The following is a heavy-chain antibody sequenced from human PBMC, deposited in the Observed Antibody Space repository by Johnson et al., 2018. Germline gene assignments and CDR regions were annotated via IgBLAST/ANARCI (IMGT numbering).Heavy chain of an antibody. CDR2: ISNSGNT. CDR3: AGEDSNHYYSYNGIDG. V-gene: IGHV4-59*11. J-gene: IGHJ6*02. Sequence: QVQLQESGPGLVKPSETLSLTCSVSGGSISSHSWNWIRQPPGKGLEWIGNISNSGNTNYNPSLQSRVTISLDTSKNQFSLKLSSVPAADTAVYYCAGEDSNHYYSYNGIDGWGQGTTVTVSS. CDR1: GGSISSHS. D-gene: IGHD4-11*01.